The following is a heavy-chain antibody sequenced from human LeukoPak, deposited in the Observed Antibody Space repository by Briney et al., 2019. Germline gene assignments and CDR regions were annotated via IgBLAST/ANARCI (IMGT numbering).Heavy chain of an antibody. CDR1: GGSISPYY. D-gene: IGHD1-26*01. J-gene: IGHJ2*01. CDR3: ARHGGSWSLDL. V-gene: IGHV4-59*08. Sequence: PSETLSLTCTVSGGSISPYYWTWIRQPPGKGLEWIGYTTYSGSTNYNPSLKSRVTISVDTSNNQFSLKLNPVTAADAAVYYCARHGGSWSLDLWGRGSLVTVSS. CDR2: TTYSGST.